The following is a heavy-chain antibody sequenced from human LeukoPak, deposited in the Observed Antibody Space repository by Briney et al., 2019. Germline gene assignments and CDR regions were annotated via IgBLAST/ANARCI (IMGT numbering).Heavy chain of an antibody. CDR2: IRYDGSNK. CDR3: AKFSNSGYTYYYYMDV. D-gene: IGHD5-12*01. J-gene: IGHJ6*03. CDR1: GFTFSSYG. Sequence: PGGSLRLSCAASGFTFSSYGMHWVRQAPGKGLEWVAFIRYDGSNKYYADSVKGRFTISRDNSKNTLYLQMNSLRAEDTAVYYCAKFSNSGYTYYYYMDVWGKGTTVTVSS. V-gene: IGHV3-30*02.